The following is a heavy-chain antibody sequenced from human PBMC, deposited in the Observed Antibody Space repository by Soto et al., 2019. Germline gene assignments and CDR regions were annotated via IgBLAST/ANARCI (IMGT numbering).Heavy chain of an antibody. J-gene: IGHJ4*02. CDR3: ARLVAVAANGILDY. CDR2: IYYSGST. D-gene: IGHD6-19*01. Sequence: PETLSLTCTVSGGSLSSSSYYWGWIRQPPGKGLEWIGSIYYSGSTYYNPSLKSRVTISVDTSKNHFSLKLSSVTAADTAMYYCARLVAVAANGILDYWGQGTLVTVS. V-gene: IGHV4-39*02. CDR1: GGSLSSSSYY.